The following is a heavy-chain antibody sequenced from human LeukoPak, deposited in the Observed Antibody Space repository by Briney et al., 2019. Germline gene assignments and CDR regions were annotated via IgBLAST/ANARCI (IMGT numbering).Heavy chain of an antibody. J-gene: IGHJ4*02. CDR1: GYTLTELS. D-gene: IGHD1-7*01. CDR3: ATATRYGYNWNYDPVYYFDY. Sequence: ASVKVSCKVSGYTLTELSMHWVRQAPGKGLEWMGGFDPEDGETIYAQKFQGRVTMTGDTSTDTAYMELSSLRSEDTAVYYCATATRYGYNWNYDPVYYFDYWGQGTLVTVSS. CDR2: FDPEDGET. V-gene: IGHV1-24*01.